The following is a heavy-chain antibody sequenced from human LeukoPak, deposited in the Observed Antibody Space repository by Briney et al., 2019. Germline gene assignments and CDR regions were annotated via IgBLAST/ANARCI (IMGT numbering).Heavy chain of an antibody. CDR2: INPSGGST. Sequence: GASVKVSCKASGYTFTSYYMHWVRQAPGQGLEWMGIINPSGGSTSYAQKFQGRVTMTRDTSTSTVYMELSSLRSEDTAVYYCARLHCSSTSCYGSLIYWGQGTLVTVSS. D-gene: IGHD2-2*01. J-gene: IGHJ4*02. CDR3: ARLHCSSTSCYGSLIY. V-gene: IGHV1-46*01. CDR1: GYTFTSYY.